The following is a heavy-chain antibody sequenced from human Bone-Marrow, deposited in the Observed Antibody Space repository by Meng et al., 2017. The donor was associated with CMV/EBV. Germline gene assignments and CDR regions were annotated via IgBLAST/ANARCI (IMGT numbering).Heavy chain of an antibody. D-gene: IGHD3-22*01. V-gene: IGHV3-30*02. CDR1: GFTFSSYW. CDR2: IRFDGTNK. J-gene: IGHJ6*02. CDR3: AKRGDSSGTYAMDV. Sequence: GESLKISCAASGFTFSSYWMSWVRQAPGKGLEWVANIRFDGTNKHHADSVKGRFTISRDNSKNTLYLQMNSLRAEDTAVYYCAKRGDSSGTYAMDVWGQGTTVTVSS.